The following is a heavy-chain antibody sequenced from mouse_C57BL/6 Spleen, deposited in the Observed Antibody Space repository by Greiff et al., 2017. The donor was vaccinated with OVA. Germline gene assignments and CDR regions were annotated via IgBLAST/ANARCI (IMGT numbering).Heavy chain of an antibody. CDR1: GFTFSDYG. CDR3: ARSYYDGSSSGWFAY. CDR2: ISSGSSTI. D-gene: IGHD1-1*01. V-gene: IGHV5-17*01. Sequence: EVKLVESGGGLVKPGGSLKLSCAASGFTFSDYGMHWVRQAPEKLLEWVAYISSGSSTIYYADTVKGRFTMSRDNAKNTMFLQMTSLRSEDMAMYYCARSYYDGSSSGWFAYWGQGTLVTVSA. J-gene: IGHJ3*01.